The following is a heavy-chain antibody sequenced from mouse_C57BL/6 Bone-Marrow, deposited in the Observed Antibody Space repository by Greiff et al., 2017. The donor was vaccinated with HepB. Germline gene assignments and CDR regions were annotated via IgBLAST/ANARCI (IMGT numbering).Heavy chain of an antibody. D-gene: IGHD2-3*01. CDR1: GFTFSDYY. CDR3: ARDSGWLSFFDY. Sequence: EVQGVESGGGLVQPGSSMKLSCTASGFTFSDYYMAWVRQVPEKGLEWVANINYDGSSTYYLDSLKSRFIISRDNAKNILYLQMSSLKSEDTATYYCARDSGWLSFFDYWGQGTTLTVSS. CDR2: INYDGSST. V-gene: IGHV5-16*01. J-gene: IGHJ2*01.